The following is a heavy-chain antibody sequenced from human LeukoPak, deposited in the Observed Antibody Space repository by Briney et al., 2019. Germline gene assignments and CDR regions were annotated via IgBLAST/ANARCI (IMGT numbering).Heavy chain of an antibody. V-gene: IGHV4-34*01. D-gene: IGHD3-22*01. CDR1: GGSIFTYY. CDR3: ARGREYYDSSGYFDY. J-gene: IGHJ4*02. Sequence: SETLSLTCTVSGGSIFTYYWSWIRQPPGKGLEWIGEINHSGSTNYNPSLKSRVTISVDTSKNQFSLKLSSVTAADTAVYYCARGREYYDSSGYFDYWGQGTLVTVSS. CDR2: INHSGST.